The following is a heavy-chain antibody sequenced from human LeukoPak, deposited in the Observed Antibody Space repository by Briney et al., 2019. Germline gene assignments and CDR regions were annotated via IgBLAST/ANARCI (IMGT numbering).Heavy chain of an antibody. CDR2: IYYSGST. CDR3: ARESGRFRARAMATSNFLFDY. CDR1: GGSISSYY. Sequence: SETLSLTCTVSGGSISSYYWSWIRQPPGKGLEWIGYIYYSGSTNYNPSLKSRVTISVDTSKNQFSLKLSSVTAADTAVYYCARESGRFRARAMATSNFLFDYWGQGTLVTVSS. D-gene: IGHD5-12*01. V-gene: IGHV4-59*01. J-gene: IGHJ4*02.